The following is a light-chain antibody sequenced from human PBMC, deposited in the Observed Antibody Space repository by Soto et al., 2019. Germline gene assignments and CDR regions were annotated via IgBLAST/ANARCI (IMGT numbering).Light chain of an antibody. CDR3: SSYRSSSTNWV. V-gene: IGLV2-14*01. Sequence: QSALTQPASVSGSPGQSITISCTGTSSDVGSYNYVSWYQQHPGKAPKLMIFEVTNRPSGVSNRFSGSKSGNTASRTISGLQAEDEADYFCSSYRSSSTNWVFGGGTKLTVL. CDR1: SSDVGSYNY. J-gene: IGLJ3*02. CDR2: EVT.